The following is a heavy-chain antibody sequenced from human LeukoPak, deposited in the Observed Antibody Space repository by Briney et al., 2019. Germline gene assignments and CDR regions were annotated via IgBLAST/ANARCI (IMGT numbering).Heavy chain of an antibody. CDR2: IYYSGST. CDR1: GGSISSYY. D-gene: IGHD5-12*01. V-gene: IGHV4-59*01. CDR3: ARDLRTVATGSYNYLIDG. J-gene: IGHJ6*03. Sequence: KASETLSLTCTVSGGSISSYYWSWVRQPPGKGLEWIGYIYYSGSTNYNPSLKSRVTISVDTSKNQFSLKLSSVTAADTAVYYCARDLRTVATGSYNYLIDGWGKRTTVTVSS.